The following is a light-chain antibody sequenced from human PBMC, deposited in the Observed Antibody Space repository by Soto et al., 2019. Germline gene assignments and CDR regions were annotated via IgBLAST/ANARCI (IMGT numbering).Light chain of an antibody. Sequence: QSVLTQPRSVSGSPGQSVTISCTGTSSDVGGYNYVSWYQQHPGKAPKLMIYDVSKRPSGVPDRFSGSKSGNTASLTISGLQAEDEADYYYCSYAGSYTLMVFGGGTKLTVL. CDR2: DVS. CDR1: SSDVGGYNY. CDR3: CSYAGSYTLMV. J-gene: IGLJ2*01. V-gene: IGLV2-11*01.